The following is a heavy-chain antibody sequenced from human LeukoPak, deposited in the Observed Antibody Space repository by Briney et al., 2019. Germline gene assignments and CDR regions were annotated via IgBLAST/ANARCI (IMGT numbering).Heavy chain of an antibody. D-gene: IGHD7-27*01. CDR2: ITTSDGNT. CDR3: AKDGGLWVSAHWGDS. Sequence: PGGSLRLSCAASGFTVSFYAMSWVRQAPGKGLEWVSTITTSDGNTYYADSVKGRFTVSRDNSKNTLFLQMNSLRAEDTAVYYCAKDGGLWVSAHWGDSWGRGTLVTVSS. CDR1: GFTVSFYA. V-gene: IGHV3-23*01. J-gene: IGHJ4*02.